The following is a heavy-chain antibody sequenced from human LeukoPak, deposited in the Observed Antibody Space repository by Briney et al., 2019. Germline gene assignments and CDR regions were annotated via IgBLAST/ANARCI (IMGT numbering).Heavy chain of an antibody. CDR1: GYTFTGYY. J-gene: IGHJ4*02. CDR2: INPNSGVT. V-gene: IGHV1-2*02. Sequence: ASVKVSCKASGYTFTGYYMHWVRQAPGQGLEWMGWINPNSGVTYYAQKFQGRVTMTRDTSISTAYMELSRLRSDDTAVYYCASFPADHSFDYWGQGTLVTVSS. CDR3: ASFPADHSFDY.